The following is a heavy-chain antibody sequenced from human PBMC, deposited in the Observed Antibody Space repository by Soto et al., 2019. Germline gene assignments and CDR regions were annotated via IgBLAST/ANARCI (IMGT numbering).Heavy chain of an antibody. CDR1: GFSFSSFG. D-gene: IGHD6-19*01. CDR3: AGRVSSGP. V-gene: IGHV3-30*03. J-gene: IGHJ4*02. CDR2: ISYDGDNK. Sequence: QAQLVESGGGVVQPGRSLRLSCAASGFSFSSFGMHWVRQAPGKGLEWVALISYDGDNKYYSDAVKGRFTISRDDSKNAVFLQMNSLRVEDTAVYYCAGRVSSGPWGQGTLVIVSS.